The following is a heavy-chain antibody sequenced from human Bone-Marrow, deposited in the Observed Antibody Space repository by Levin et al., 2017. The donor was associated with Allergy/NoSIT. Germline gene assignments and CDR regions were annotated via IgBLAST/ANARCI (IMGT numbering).Heavy chain of an antibody. V-gene: IGHV3-30-3*01. D-gene: IGHD3-10*01. CDR3: ARVNLWFGELYPDEVTSDI. CDR2: ISYDGTNL. J-gene: IGHJ3*02. CDR1: GFTFTTYA. Sequence: GGSLRLSCAASGFTFTTYAMHWVRQTPGKGLEWVALISYDGTNLYYADSVKDRFSISRDNSKNTMYLQMNSLRPEDTAVYYCARVNLWFGELYPDEVTSDIWGQGTMVTVSS.